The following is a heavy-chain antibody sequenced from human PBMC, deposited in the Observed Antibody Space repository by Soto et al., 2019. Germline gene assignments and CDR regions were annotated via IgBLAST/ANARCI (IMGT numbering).Heavy chain of an antibody. J-gene: IGHJ6*02. CDR2: IYYSGST. V-gene: IGHV4-31*03. CDR3: ATRTDYYYGSGSLGGMDV. Sequence: QVQLQESGPGLVKPSQTLSLTCTVSGGSISSGSYYWSWIRQLPGKGLEWIGYIYYSGSTYYNPSLKSRVTTSGDTSKNLVSLKLNSVTAADTAVYYCATRTDYYYGSGSLGGMDVWGQGTTVTVSS. D-gene: IGHD3-10*01. CDR1: GGSISSGSYY.